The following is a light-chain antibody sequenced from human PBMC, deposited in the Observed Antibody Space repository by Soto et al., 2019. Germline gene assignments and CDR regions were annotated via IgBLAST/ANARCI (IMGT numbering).Light chain of an antibody. V-gene: IGLV2-14*01. CDR2: DVS. Sequence: QSALTQPASVSGSPGQSITISCTGTSSDVGGYNYVSWYQQHPGKAPKLMIYDVSNRPSGVSNRFSGSKSGNTASLTISGLPGEDAADYSCSSYTSSSAVVFGGGTKLTVL. CDR1: SSDVGGYNY. CDR3: SSYTSSSAVV. J-gene: IGLJ2*01.